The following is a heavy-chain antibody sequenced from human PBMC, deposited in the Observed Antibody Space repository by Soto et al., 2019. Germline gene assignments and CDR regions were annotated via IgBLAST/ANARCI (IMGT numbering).Heavy chain of an antibody. CDR2: IIPIFGTA. CDR1: GGTFSSYA. V-gene: IGHV1-69*01. Sequence: QVPLVQSGAEVKKPGSSVKVSCKASGGTFSSYAISWVRQAPGQGLEWMGGIIPIFGTANYAQKFQGRVTITADESTSTAYMELSSLRSEDTAVYYCARVAGPWELRGYYFDYWGQGTLVTVSS. J-gene: IGHJ4*02. D-gene: IGHD1-26*01. CDR3: ARVAGPWELRGYYFDY.